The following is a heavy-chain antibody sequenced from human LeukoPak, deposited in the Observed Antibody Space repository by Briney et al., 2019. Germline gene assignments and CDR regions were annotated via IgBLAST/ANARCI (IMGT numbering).Heavy chain of an antibody. Sequence: GRSLRLSCAASRFTFSSYGMHWVRQAPGKGLGWVAVIWYDGSNKYYADSVKGRFTISRDNSKNTLYLQMNSLRAEDTAVYYCARSPTYYYGMDVWGQGTTVTVSS. CDR3: ARSPTYYYGMDV. CDR1: RFTFSSYG. V-gene: IGHV3-33*01. J-gene: IGHJ6*02. CDR2: IWYDGSNK.